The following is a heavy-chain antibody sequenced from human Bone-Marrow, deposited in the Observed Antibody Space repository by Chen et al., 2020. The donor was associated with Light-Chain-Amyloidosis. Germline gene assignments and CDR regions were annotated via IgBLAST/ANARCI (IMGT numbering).Heavy chain of an antibody. CDR1: GGSIMSSSNF. J-gene: IGHJ4*02. CDR2: IYYSGNT. Sequence: QLQLQESGPRLVKSSGTLSLTCTVSGGSIMSSSNFWGWLRQAPGKGLEWIGSIYYSGNTYMNSSLKNRAAMSVDTSNNQFSLRLNSATAADTAVYFCARVVPPNYGANFNSWGQGTLVIVSS. V-gene: IGHV4-39*07. D-gene: IGHD4-17*01. CDR3: ARVVPPNYGANFNS.